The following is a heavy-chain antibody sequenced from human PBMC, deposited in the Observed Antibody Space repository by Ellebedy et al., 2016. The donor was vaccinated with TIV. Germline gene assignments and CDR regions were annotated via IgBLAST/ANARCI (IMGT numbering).Heavy chain of an antibody. J-gene: IGHJ6*02. Sequence: LRLSCVISGDSVSPDIGWNWIRQSPSRGLEWLGRTYYRSKWNNDYAVSLKSRITINPDTSKNHFFLQLNSVTPEDTAVYYCARGWFGSGMGVWGQGTTVTVSS. CDR1: GDSVSPDIG. CDR2: TYYRSKWNN. CDR3: ARGWFGSGMGV. D-gene: IGHD3-16*01. V-gene: IGHV6-1*01.